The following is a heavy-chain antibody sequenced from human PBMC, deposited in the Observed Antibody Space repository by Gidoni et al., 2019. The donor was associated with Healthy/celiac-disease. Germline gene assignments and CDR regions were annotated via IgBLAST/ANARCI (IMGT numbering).Heavy chain of an antibody. V-gene: IGHV4-59*01. CDR1: GGSISSYY. D-gene: IGHD3-22*01. J-gene: IGHJ3*02. CDR3: ARLGEGSGYFRLAPDDAFDI. CDR2: IYYSGST. Sequence: QVQLQESGPGLVKPSETLSLTCTVSGGSISSYYWRWIRQPPGKGLEWIGYIYYSGSTNYNPSLKSRVTISVDTSKNQFSLKLSSVTAADTAVHYCARLGEGSGYFRLAPDDAFDIWGQGTMVTVSS.